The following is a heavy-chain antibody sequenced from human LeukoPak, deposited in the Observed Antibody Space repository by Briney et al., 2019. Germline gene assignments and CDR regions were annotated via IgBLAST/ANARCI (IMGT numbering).Heavy chain of an antibody. Sequence: GGSLRLSCAASGFTFSSYAMSWVRQAPGKGLEWMGGFDPEDGETIYAQKFQGRVTMTEDTSTDTAYMELSSLRSEDTAVYYCATSPPGFWSGYYYYYGMDVWGQGTTVTVSS. J-gene: IGHJ6*02. V-gene: IGHV1-24*01. CDR1: GFTFSSYA. CDR3: ATSPPGFWSGYYYYYGMDV. CDR2: FDPEDGET. D-gene: IGHD3-3*01.